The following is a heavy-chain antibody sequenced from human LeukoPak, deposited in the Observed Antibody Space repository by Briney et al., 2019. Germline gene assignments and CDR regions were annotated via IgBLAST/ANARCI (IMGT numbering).Heavy chain of an antibody. CDR1: GFTFSDHY. CDR3: ARAAQEYYYDSSGYSGYNYYGMDV. J-gene: IGHJ6*02. CDR2: TRNKANSYTT. Sequence: GGSLRLSCAASGFTFSDHYMDWVRQAPGKGLEWVGRTRNKANSYTTEYAASVKGRFTISRDDSKNSLYLQMNSLKTEDTAVYYCARAAQEYYYDSSGYSGYNYYGMDVWGQGTTVTVSS. D-gene: IGHD3-22*01. V-gene: IGHV3-72*01.